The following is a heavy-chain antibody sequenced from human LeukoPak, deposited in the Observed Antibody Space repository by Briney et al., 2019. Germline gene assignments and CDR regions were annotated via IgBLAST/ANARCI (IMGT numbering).Heavy chain of an antibody. D-gene: IGHD6-19*01. Sequence: PSETLSLTCAVYGGSFSGYYWSWIRQPPGKGLEWIGEINHSGSTNYNPSLKSRVTISVDTSKNQFSLKLSSVTAADTAVYYCANRSGWYDPLDYWGQGTLVTVSS. CDR2: INHSGST. J-gene: IGHJ4*02. V-gene: IGHV4-34*01. CDR3: ANRSGWYDPLDY. CDR1: GGSFSGYY.